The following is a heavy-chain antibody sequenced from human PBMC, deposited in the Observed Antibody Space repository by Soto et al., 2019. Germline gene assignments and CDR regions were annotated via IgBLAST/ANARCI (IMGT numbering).Heavy chain of an antibody. V-gene: IGHV3-23*01. J-gene: IGHJ6*02. CDR1: GFTFNSYG. CDR3: PRRYYYEGSGPYGMDV. CDR2: ISASGGSR. D-gene: IGHD3-22*01. Sequence: EVQLLESGGGLVQPGGSLRLSCAVSGFTFNSYGMSWVRQAPGKGLEWVSAISASGGSRYYADSVKRRFTISRDNPKNTLFLQMNSLSAEDTAVYYCPRRYYYEGSGPYGMDVSGQGTTVTVSS.